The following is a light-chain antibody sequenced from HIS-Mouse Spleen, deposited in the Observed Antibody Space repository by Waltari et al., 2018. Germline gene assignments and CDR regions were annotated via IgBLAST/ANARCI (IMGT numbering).Light chain of an antibody. CDR1: QSVSSSY. CDR2: GAS. V-gene: IGKV3-20*01. J-gene: IGKJ1*01. CDR3: QQYGSSPPWP. Sequence: EIVLTQSPGTLSLSPGERATLSCRASQSVSSSYLAWYQQKPGQAPRHLIYGASSRATGIPDRLSGSGSGTDFTLTISRLEPEDFAVYYCQQYGSSPPWPFGQGTKVEIK.